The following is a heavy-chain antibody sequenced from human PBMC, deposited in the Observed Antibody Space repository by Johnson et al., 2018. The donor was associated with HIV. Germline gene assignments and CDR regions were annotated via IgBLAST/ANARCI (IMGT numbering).Heavy chain of an antibody. Sequence: SLLLSFSSSFFPFLYSSLIWIRQAPGKGLEWVSYISSSGSTIYYADSVKGRFTISRDNAKNSLYLQMNSLRAEDTAVYYCARDKVGGSDAFDIWGQGTMVTVSS. J-gene: IGHJ3*02. CDR3: ARDKVGGSDAFDI. V-gene: IGHV3-11*04. CDR1: FFPFLYSS. D-gene: IGHD2-15*01. CDR2: ISSSGSTI.